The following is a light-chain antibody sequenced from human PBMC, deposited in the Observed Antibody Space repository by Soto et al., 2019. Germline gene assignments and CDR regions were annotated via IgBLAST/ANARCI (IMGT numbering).Light chain of an antibody. Sequence: EIVLTQSPGTLSLSPGERATLSCRASQSVSSSYLAWYQQKPGQAPRLLIYSASNRATGIPDRFSGSGSGTDFTLTISSLEPEDSVVYYCQQYGSSFTFGPGTKVDIK. V-gene: IGKV3-20*01. CDR1: QSVSSSY. J-gene: IGKJ3*01. CDR2: SAS. CDR3: QQYGSSFT.